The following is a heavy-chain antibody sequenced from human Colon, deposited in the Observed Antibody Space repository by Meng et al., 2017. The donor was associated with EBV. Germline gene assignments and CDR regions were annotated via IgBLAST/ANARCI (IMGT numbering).Heavy chain of an antibody. D-gene: IGHD5-24*01. Sequence: QVQLQESGPGLVKPSGXLSLRCPVSGDSISSDIWWSWVRQPPGKGLEWIGEVNPSGSTNYSPSLKSRVTISVDTSKNQFSLRLNSVTAADTAVYYCARVGGLDGYRLGGDYWGQGALVNVSS. CDR1: GDSISSDIW. CDR3: ARVGGLDGYRLGGDY. V-gene: IGHV4-4*02. J-gene: IGHJ4*02. CDR2: VNPSGST.